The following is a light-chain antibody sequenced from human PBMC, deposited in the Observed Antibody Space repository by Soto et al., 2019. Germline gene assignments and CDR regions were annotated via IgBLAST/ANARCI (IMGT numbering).Light chain of an antibody. Sequence: DIQMTQSPSTLSASLGDRVTITCRASQSISTWLAWYQRKPAKAPKLLIYKASSLESGVPSRFSGSGSGTEFTLTISSLQPDDFATYYCQQYNNYPRTFGGGTRWIS. CDR2: KAS. J-gene: IGKJ4*01. CDR1: QSISTW. CDR3: QQYNNYPRT. V-gene: IGKV1-5*03.